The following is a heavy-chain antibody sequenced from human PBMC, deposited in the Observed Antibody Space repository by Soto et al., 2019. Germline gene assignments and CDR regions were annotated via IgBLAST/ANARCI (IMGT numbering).Heavy chain of an antibody. J-gene: IGHJ4*02. CDR2: IYYSGST. CDR3: APVGIGTKTVDY. V-gene: IGHV4-39*01. D-gene: IGHD1-26*01. Sequence: QLQLHESGPGLVKPSETLSLTCIVSGGSVSSSTYYWAWIRQFPGKGLEWIGSIYYSGSTYYNPSLKSRITISIDRSKNQFSLKLTSVTAADTAVYYCAPVGIGTKTVDYWGQGTLVTVSS. CDR1: GGSVSSSTYY.